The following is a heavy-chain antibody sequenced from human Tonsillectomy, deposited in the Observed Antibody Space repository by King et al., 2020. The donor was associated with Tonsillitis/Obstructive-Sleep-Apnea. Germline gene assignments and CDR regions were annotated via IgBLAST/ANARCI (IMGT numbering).Heavy chain of an antibody. CDR3: ASGDTMDY. J-gene: IGHJ4*02. Sequence: QVQLVESGGGVVQPGRSLRLSCAASGFTFSSYVVHWVRQAPGKGLEWVAVMSYDGGNKYYADSVKGRFTISRDNSKNTLYLRMNSLRAEDTAVYFCASGDTMDYWGQGTLVTVSS. CDR2: MSYDGGNK. V-gene: IGHV3-30*04. CDR1: GFTFSSYV. D-gene: IGHD2-2*01.